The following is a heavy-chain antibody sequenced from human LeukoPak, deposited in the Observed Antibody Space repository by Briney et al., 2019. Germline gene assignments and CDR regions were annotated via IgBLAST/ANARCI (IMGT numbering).Heavy chain of an antibody. CDR1: GFTFNDFA. CDR3: AKDARGYHRPIDH. J-gene: IGHJ4*02. V-gene: IGHV3-23*01. Sequence: QPGGSLRLSCAPSGFTFNDFAMNWVRQAPGKGVEWVSGIGGGGTNTDYAESVKGRFTISRDNSKNTLTLQMSSLRPDDTAVYFCAKDARGYHRPIDHWGQGILVTISS. CDR2: IGGGGTNT. D-gene: IGHD3-22*01.